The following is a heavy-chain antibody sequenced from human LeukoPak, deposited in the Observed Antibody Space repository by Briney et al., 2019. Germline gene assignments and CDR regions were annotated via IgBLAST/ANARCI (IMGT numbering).Heavy chain of an antibody. V-gene: IGHV1-69*04. CDR1: GGTFSSYA. CDR2: IIPILGIA. Sequence: ASVKVSCKASGGTFSSYAISSVRQAPGQGLECMGRIIPILGIANYAQKFQGRVTITADKSTSTAYMELSSLRSEDTAVYYCARVGVAARLGLYAFDIWGQGTMVTVSS. CDR3: ARVGVAARLGLYAFDI. J-gene: IGHJ3*02. D-gene: IGHD6-6*01.